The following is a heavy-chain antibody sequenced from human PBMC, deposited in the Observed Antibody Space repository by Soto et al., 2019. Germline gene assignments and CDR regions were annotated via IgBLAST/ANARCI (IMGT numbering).Heavy chain of an antibody. J-gene: IGHJ5*02. Sequence: QVQLQQWGAGLLKPSETLSLTCAVYDGSLSDDYYTWTRQSPGKGLEWIGEIHPSGSTYYNPFLKTRVTLSQDTSKKQFSLTLISVTAADTGEYYCSRGNDAYKGGRTWVQGTLVTVSS. CDR1: DGSLSDDY. D-gene: IGHD1-1*01. CDR3: SRGNDAYKGGRT. CDR2: IHPSGST. V-gene: IGHV4-34*02.